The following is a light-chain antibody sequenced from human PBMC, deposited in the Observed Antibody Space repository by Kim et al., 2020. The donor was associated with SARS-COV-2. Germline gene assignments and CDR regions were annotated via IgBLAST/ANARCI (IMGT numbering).Light chain of an antibody. J-gene: IGLJ2*01. CDR1: QLGHKF. CDR2: EDN. CDR3: QAWDSSTAA. Sequence: SVAPRQTAIISCSGDQLGHKFVSWFQQKPGQSPVLVIHEDNKRPSGIPERFSGSNSGNTATLTISGTQAMDEADYYCQAWDSSTAAFGGGTQLTVL. V-gene: IGLV3-1*01.